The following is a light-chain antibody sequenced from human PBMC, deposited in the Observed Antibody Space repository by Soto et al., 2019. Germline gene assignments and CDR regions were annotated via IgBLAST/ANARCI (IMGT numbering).Light chain of an antibody. CDR3: QQYNSYPRT. CDR1: QTINNW. J-gene: IGKJ1*01. V-gene: IGKV1-5*01. CDR2: DAS. Sequence: DIQMTQSPSTLSASLGDRVTVTCRASQTINNWLAWYQQKPGKAPKLLIYDASTLEGEVPSRFGASGSGTDFTLTITSLQPDDSATYYCQQYNSYPRTFGQGTKVEI.